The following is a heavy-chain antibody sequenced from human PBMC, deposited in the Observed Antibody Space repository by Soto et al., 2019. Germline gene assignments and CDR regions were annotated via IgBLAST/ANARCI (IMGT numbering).Heavy chain of an antibody. CDR1: GYTFTSYG. J-gene: IGHJ4*02. V-gene: IGHV1-18*04. CDR3: ARVSTLWLGELSY. CDR2: ISAYNGNT. D-gene: IGHD3-10*01. Sequence: QVQLVQSGAEVKKPGASVKVSCKASGYTFTSYGISWVRQAPGQGLEGMGWISAYNGNTNYAQKLKGRVHMTTDTSTIIAYMELRSLGYDDTAVYYCARVSTLWLGELSYWGQGTLVTVSS.